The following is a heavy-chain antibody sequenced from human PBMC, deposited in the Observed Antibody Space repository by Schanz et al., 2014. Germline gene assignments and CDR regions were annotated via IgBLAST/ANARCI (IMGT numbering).Heavy chain of an antibody. J-gene: IGHJ4*02. Sequence: QVQLVQSGAEVMKPGSSVKVSCKASGYTFTSYYMHWVRQAPGQGPEWMGWMNPTTGNRGYAQNFQGRVTMTRDTSTSTVYMELSSLRSEDTAVYYCARDGEAAAGCDYWGQGTPITVSS. CDR2: MNPTTGNR. CDR1: GYTFTSYY. V-gene: IGHV1-46*03. CDR3: ARDGEAAAGCDY. D-gene: IGHD6-13*01.